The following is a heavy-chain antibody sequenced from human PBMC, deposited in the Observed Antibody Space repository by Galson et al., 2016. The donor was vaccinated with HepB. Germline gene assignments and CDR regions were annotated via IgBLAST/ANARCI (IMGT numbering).Heavy chain of an antibody. CDR3: AREGMVFYMDV. D-gene: IGHD3-10*01. CDR1: GYTFTSYS. V-gene: IGHV1-18*04. J-gene: IGHJ6*02. Sequence: SVKVSCKASGYTFTSYSIHWVRQAPGQGLEWMGWINTNNGNTNYAQKVQGRVTTTTDTSTSTVYMELRSLRSDDTAVYYCAREGMVFYMDVWGQGTTVIVSS. CDR2: INTNNGNT.